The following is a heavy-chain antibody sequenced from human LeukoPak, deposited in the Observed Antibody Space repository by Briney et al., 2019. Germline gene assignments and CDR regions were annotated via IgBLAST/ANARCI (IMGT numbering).Heavy chain of an antibody. V-gene: IGHV7-4-1*02. Sequence: ASAKVSCKASGYTFTNYPMIWVRQAPGLGLEWMASINTKTGTPTYAQGFTGRFVFSLDISVNTAYLQISSLQAEDSAVYYCARGGYSRGQGSPFDYWGQGTLVTLSS. CDR2: INTKTGTP. J-gene: IGHJ4*02. CDR3: ARGGYSRGQGSPFDY. D-gene: IGHD6-19*01. CDR1: GYTFTNYP.